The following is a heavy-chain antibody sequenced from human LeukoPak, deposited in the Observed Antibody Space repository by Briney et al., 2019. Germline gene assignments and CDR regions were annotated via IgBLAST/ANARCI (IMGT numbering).Heavy chain of an antibody. J-gene: IGHJ4*02. CDR2: ISGSAGST. CDR3: AKDRRFLYDSSGYYPYYFDY. V-gene: IGHV3-23*01. Sequence: GGSLRLSCAASGFTFSSYAMSWVRQAPGKGLEWVSGISGSAGSTYYADSVKGRFTISRDNSKNTLYLQMNSLRAEDTAVYYCAKDRRFLYDSSGYYPYYFDYWGQGTLVTVSS. D-gene: IGHD3-22*01. CDR1: GFTFSSYA.